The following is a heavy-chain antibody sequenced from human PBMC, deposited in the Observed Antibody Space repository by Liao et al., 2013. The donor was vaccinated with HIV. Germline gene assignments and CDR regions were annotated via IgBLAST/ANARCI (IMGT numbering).Heavy chain of an antibody. V-gene: IGHV4-4*07. CDR2: IYTSGST. D-gene: IGHD1-7*01. J-gene: IGHJ5*02. CDR3: ARGGITGTTNYFDA. CDR1: GGSISSYQ. Sequence: QVQLQESGPGLVKPSQTLSLTCTVSGGSISSYQWNWIRQSAGKGLEWIGRIYTSGSTNYNPSLKSRVTMSVETSRNQFSLRLSSVTAADTAVYYCARGGITGTTNYFDAWGQGTLVTVSS.